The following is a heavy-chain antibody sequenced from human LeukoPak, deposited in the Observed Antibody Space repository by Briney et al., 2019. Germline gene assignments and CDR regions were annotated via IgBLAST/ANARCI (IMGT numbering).Heavy chain of an antibody. V-gene: IGHV1-24*01. Sequence: ASVKVSCKVSGYTLTELSMHWVRQAPGKGLEWMGGFDPEDGETIYAQKFQGRVTMTEDTSTDTAYMELSSLRSEDTAVYYCARFPPDIVVVTAALDALDLWGQGTMVTVSS. J-gene: IGHJ3*01. CDR1: GYTLTELS. D-gene: IGHD2-21*02. CDR2: FDPEDGET. CDR3: ARFPPDIVVVTAALDALDL.